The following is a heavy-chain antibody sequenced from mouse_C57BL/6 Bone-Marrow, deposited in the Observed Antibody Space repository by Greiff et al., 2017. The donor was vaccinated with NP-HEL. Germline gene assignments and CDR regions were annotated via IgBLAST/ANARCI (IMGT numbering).Heavy chain of an antibody. D-gene: IGHD2-4*01. V-gene: IGHV1-19*01. CDR1: GYTFTDYY. CDR2: INPYNGGT. Sequence: VHVKQSGPVLVKPGASVKMSCKASGYTFTDYYMNWVKQSHGKSLEWIGVINPYNGGTSYNQKFKGKATLTVDKSSSTAYMELNSLTSEDSAVYYCARGDDYDWFAYWGQGTLVTVSA. CDR3: ARGDDYDWFAY. J-gene: IGHJ3*01.